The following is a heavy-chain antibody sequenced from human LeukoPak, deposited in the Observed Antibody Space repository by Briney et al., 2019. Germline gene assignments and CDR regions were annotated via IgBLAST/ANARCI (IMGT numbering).Heavy chain of an antibody. CDR1: GGSISSSGYY. Sequence: PSETLSLTCTVSGGSISSSGYYWGWLRQAPGKGLEWIGEINHSGSTNYNPSLKSRVTISVDTSKNQFSLKLSSVTAADTAVYYCARGSSSSGYYFDYWGQGTLVTVSS. V-gene: IGHV4-39*07. CDR3: ARGSSSSGYYFDY. D-gene: IGHD3-22*01. J-gene: IGHJ4*02. CDR2: INHSGST.